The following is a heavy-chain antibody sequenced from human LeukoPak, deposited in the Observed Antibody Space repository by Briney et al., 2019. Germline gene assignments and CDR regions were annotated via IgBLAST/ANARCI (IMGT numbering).Heavy chain of an antibody. J-gene: IGHJ4*02. V-gene: IGHV3-33*06. D-gene: IGHD5-24*01. CDR3: AKSRGDRERWLHLDS. Sequence: GGSLRLSCAASGFTFTDYGMHWVRQAPGKGLEWVAVVWYDGNEKRYADSVKGRFTISRDNSRNTHYLQMNGLTVEDTAVYYCAKSRGDRERWLHLDSWGQGTLVTASS. CDR1: GFTFTDYG. CDR2: VWYDGNEK.